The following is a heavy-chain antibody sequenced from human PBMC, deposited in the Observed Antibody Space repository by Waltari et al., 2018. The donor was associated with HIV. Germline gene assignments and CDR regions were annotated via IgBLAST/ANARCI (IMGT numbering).Heavy chain of an antibody. CDR2: RNNSGSI. CDR3: ATRGDYGDLPKYFDL. CDR1: GGSFSPYY. Sequence: QVELQQGGAGLLKPSETLSLSCAGSGGSFSPYYWSWIRQPPGKGLEWMGERNNSGSINFKPSLKSRLNISLDASKKQSYLHLTSVTAADTALYYCATRGDYGDLPKYFDLWGRGTLVTVSS. V-gene: IGHV4-34*02. D-gene: IGHD4-17*01. J-gene: IGHJ2*01.